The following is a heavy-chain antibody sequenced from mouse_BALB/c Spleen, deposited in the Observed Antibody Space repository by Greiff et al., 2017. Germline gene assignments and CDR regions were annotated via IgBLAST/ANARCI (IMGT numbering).Heavy chain of an antibody. D-gene: IGHD6-1*01. CDR2: INPGSGGT. Sequence: QVQLQQSGAELVRPGTSVKVSCKASGYAFTNYLIEWVKQRPGQGLEWIGVINPGSGGTNYNEKFKGKATLTADKSSSTAYMQLSSLTSDDSSVYFCARSPLDVYPMDYWGQGTSVTVSS. V-gene: IGHV1-54*01. CDR1: GYAFTNYL. CDR3: ARSPLDVYPMDY. J-gene: IGHJ4*01.